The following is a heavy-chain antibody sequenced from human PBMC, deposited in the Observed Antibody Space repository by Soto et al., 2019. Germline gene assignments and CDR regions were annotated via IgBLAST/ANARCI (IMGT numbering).Heavy chain of an antibody. J-gene: IGHJ4*02. D-gene: IGHD3-22*01. CDR1: GFTFSSYA. V-gene: IGHV3-23*01. Sequence: PGGSLRLSCAASGFTFSSYAMSWVRQAPGKGLEWVSAISYGGGTTYYADSVKGRSTISRDNSKNTLYLQMNSLRAEDTAVYYCAKNPGYYYDSTGYHFDYWGQGTLVTVSS. CDR3: AKNPGYYYDSTGYHFDY. CDR2: ISYGGGTT.